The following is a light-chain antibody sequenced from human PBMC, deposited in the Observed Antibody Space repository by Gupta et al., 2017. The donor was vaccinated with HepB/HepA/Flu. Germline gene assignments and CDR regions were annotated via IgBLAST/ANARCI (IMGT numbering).Light chain of an antibody. V-gene: IGKV1-5*03. CDR3: QQYDTYCS. J-gene: IGKJ2*04. CDR2: KAS. CDR1: QSISSW. Sequence: DIQMTQSPSTLSASVGDRVTITCRASQSISSWLAWYQQKPGKAPKLLIYKASSLESGVPSRFSGSGSETEFTLTGSGLQPDDFANYYCQQYDTYCSFGQGTKLEI.